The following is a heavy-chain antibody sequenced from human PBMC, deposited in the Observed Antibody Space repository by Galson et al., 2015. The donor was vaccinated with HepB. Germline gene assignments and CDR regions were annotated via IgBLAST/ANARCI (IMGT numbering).Heavy chain of an antibody. J-gene: IGHJ4*02. CDR2: ISYDGSDK. V-gene: IGHV3-30*04. D-gene: IGHD3-16*01. CDR1: GFAFSSYA. Sequence: SLRLSCAASGFAFSSYAMHWVRQTPGKGLEWVAVISYDGSDKYYADSVKGRFTISRDTSKNTLYLQMNSLRAEDTALYYCAREGGYWGQGTLVTVSS. CDR3: AREGGY.